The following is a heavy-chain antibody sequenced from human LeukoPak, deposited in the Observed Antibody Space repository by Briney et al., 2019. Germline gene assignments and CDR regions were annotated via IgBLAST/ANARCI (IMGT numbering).Heavy chain of an antibody. CDR2: ISSSSSYI. CDR1: GFTFSSYS. CDR3: AMWIQVWKFDY. Sequence: GGSLRLSCAASGFTFSSYSMNWVRQAPGTGLEWVSSISSSSSYIYYADSVKGRFTISRDNAKNSLYLQMNSLRAEDTAVYYCAMWIQVWKFDYWGQGTLVTVSS. V-gene: IGHV3-21*01. J-gene: IGHJ4*02. D-gene: IGHD5-18*01.